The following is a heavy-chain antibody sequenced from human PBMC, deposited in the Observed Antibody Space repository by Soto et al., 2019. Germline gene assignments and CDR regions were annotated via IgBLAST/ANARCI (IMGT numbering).Heavy chain of an antibody. D-gene: IGHD3-3*01. J-gene: IGHJ4*02. CDR3: ARGRRITIFGVVIRNDY. CDR2: VYYLGST. V-gene: IGHV4-59*01. CDR1: GGSMSEYF. Sequence: PSETLSLTCTVSGGSMSEYFWSWIRQSPGKGLEWIGYVYYLGSTDYNPSLKSRVTISVDTSKRQFSLKLSSVTVADTAVYYCARGRRITIFGVVIRNDYWGQGTLVTVSS.